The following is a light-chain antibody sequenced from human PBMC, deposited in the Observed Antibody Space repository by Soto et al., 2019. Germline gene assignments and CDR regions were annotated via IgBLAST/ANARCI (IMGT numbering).Light chain of an antibody. J-gene: IGKJ4*01. Sequence: EIVMTQSPATLSVSPGERVTLSCRASESVSNNVAWYQQKPGQAPRLLIYHAITRAAGIPARFSGSGSGTELTLTIRSLQSEDFAIYYCQQYNNWPLTFGGGTKVEI. CDR2: HAI. CDR3: QQYNNWPLT. CDR1: ESVSNN. V-gene: IGKV3-15*01.